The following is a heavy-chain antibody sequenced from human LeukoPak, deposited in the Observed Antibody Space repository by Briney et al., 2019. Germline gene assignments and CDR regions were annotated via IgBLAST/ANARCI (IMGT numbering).Heavy chain of an antibody. D-gene: IGHD4-17*01. CDR2: IYHSGST. J-gene: IGHJ4*02. CDR3: ARDVDGDRFDY. V-gene: IGHV4-4*02. CDR1: GGSISSSNW. Sequence: SGTLSLTCAVSGGSISSSNWWSWVRQPPGKGLEWIGEIYHSGSTYYNPSLKSRVTISVDTSKNQFSLKLSSVTAADTAVYYCARDVDGDRFDYWGQGTLVTVPS.